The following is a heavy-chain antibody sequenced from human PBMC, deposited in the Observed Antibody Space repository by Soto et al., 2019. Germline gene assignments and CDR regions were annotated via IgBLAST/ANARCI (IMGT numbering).Heavy chain of an antibody. J-gene: IGHJ6*03. V-gene: IGHV3-13*01. Sequence: GGSLRLSCAASGFTFSSYDMHWVRQATGKGLEWVSAIGTAGDTYYPGSVKGRFTISRENAKNSLYLQMNSLRAGDTAVYYCARAYSDDVLLWFGEPTPRFYYYMDVWGKGTTVTVSS. CDR3: ARAYSDDVLLWFGEPTPRFYYYMDV. CDR2: IGTAGDT. D-gene: IGHD3-10*01. CDR1: GFTFSSYD.